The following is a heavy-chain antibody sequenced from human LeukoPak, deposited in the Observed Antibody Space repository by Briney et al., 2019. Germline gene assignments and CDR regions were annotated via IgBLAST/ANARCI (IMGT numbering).Heavy chain of an antibody. V-gene: IGHV3-20*04. Sequence: PGGSLGLSSAASGFTFDDYGMSWVRQAPGKGREWVSGINWNGGSTGYADSVKGRFTISRDNAKNSLYLQMNSLRAEDTSLYYCARLTGGYYYYYMDVWGKGTTVTVSS. J-gene: IGHJ6*03. CDR3: ARLTGGYYYYYMDV. CDR1: GFTFDDYG. CDR2: INWNGGST. D-gene: IGHD1-14*01.